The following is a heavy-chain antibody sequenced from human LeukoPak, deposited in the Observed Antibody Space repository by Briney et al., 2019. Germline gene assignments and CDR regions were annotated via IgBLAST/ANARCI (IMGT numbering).Heavy chain of an antibody. CDR2: ISNDGSRK. V-gene: IGHV3-30*03. D-gene: IGHD3-3*01. CDR3: ARDRAWNYFDY. J-gene: IGHJ4*02. CDR1: GFTFSRHG. Sequence: GGSLRLSCAPSGFTFSRHGMHWVRQAPGKGLEWVAIISNDGSRKYYAHSVEGRFTISRDNSRNTLYLQMDSLRAEDTAVYYCARDRAWNYFDYWGQGTLVTVSS.